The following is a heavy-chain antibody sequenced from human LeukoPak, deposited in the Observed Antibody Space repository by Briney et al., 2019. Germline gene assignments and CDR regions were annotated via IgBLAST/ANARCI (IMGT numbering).Heavy chain of an antibody. D-gene: IGHD6-19*01. CDR3: AKGSGSGWYGWFAP. Sequence: GGSLRLSCAASGFTFSSCDMSWVRQAPRKGLEWVSSIDASGGSTYYADSVKGRFTISRDNSKNTLFLQMSSLRVEDTAVYYCAKGSGSGWYGWFAPWGQGTLVTVSS. CDR1: GFTFSSCD. CDR2: IDASGGST. V-gene: IGHV3-23*01. J-gene: IGHJ5*02.